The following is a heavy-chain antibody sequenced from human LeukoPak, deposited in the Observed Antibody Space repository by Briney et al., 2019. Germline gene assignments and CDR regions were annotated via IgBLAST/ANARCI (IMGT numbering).Heavy chain of an antibody. J-gene: IGHJ6*02. D-gene: IGHD6-13*01. CDR1: GFTFSSYC. V-gene: IGHV3-23*01. Sequence: GGSLRLSCAASGFTFSSYCMNWVRQAPGKGLEWVSAISGGGGSTYYADSVKGRFTISRDNSKNTLYLQMNSLRAEDTAIYYCAKARYSSPYYYGMDVWGQGTTVTVSS. CDR3: AKARYSSPYYYGMDV. CDR2: ISGGGGST.